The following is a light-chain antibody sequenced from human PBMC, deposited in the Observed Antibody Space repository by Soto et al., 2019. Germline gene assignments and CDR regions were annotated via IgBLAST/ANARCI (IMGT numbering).Light chain of an antibody. J-gene: IGKJ2*01. Sequence: DIQMTQSPSTLSASVGDRVTITCRASQSISNWLAWYQQKPGKAPKLLIYKASSLESGVPSRFSGSGSETEFTLTISSLQPDDFAPYYCQQYNSPYTFGQGTKLEIK. CDR1: QSISNW. CDR2: KAS. V-gene: IGKV1-5*03. CDR3: QQYNSPYT.